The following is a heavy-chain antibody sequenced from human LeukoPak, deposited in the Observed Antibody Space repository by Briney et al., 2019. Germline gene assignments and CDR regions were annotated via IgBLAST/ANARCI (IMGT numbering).Heavy chain of an antibody. V-gene: IGHV1-69*13. Sequence: SVKVSCKASGGTFSSYAISWVRQALGQGLEWMGGIIPIFGTANYAQKFQGRVTITADESTSTGYMELSSLRSEDTAVYYCASKRGYSYGLDYWGQGTLVTVSS. CDR1: GGTFSSYA. CDR2: IIPIFGTA. J-gene: IGHJ4*02. CDR3: ASKRGYSYGLDY. D-gene: IGHD5-18*01.